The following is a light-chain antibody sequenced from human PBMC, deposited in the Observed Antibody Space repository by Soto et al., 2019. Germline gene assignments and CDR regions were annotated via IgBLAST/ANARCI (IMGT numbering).Light chain of an antibody. V-gene: IGKV3-20*01. CDR1: QSVGNSH. Sequence: ETVLTQSPGTLYFSPGERATLSCRASQSVGNSHVAWYQQRRGLPPRLHIYGASNRATGIPDRFSGSGSGADFTLIISRLEPEDFAVYFCQQYGNSPPGTVGQGTRL. CDR2: GAS. CDR3: QQYGNSPPGT. J-gene: IGKJ5*01.